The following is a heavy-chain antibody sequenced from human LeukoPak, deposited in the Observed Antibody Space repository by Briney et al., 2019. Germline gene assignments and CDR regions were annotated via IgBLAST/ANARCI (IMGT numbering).Heavy chain of an antibody. Sequence: GGSLRLSCAASGFTFSSYAMSWVRQAPGKGLEWVSYISSSSSIIYYADSVKGRFTISRDNAKNSLFLQMNSLRAEDTAVYYCARDFLEDTLWGQGTLVTVSS. V-gene: IGHV3-48*01. CDR1: GFTFSSYA. J-gene: IGHJ4*02. D-gene: IGHD2-15*01. CDR3: ARDFLEDTL. CDR2: ISSSSSII.